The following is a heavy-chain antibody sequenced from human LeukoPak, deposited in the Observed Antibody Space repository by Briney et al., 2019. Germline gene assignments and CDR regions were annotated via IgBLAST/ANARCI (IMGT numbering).Heavy chain of an antibody. V-gene: IGHV1-3*01. J-gene: IGHJ4*02. CDR2: INAGNGNT. D-gene: IGHD2-2*01. CDR3: ARDRGLVVVPAASGY. CDR1: GYTFTSYA. Sequence: ASVKVSCKASGYTFTSYAMHWVRQAPGQRLEWMGWINAGNGNTKYSQKFQGRVTITRDTSASTAYMELSSLRSEDTAVYYCARDRGLVVVPAASGYWGQGTLVTVS.